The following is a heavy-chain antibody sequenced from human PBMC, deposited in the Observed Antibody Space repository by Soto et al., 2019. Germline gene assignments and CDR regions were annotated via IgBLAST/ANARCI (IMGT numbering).Heavy chain of an antibody. CDR1: GFSFSDYW. CDR2: VKQDGSEK. J-gene: IGHJ4*02. D-gene: IGHD6-19*01. Sequence: EVQLVESGGGLVQPGGSLRVSCEPSGFSFSDYWMSWVRQAPGKGMEWVANVKQDGSEKNYVDSVKGRFSISRDNAKNSVYLQMNSLRGEDTAVYHCAAGRWMVRYWGLGTLVTVSS. V-gene: IGHV3-7*05. CDR3: AAGRWMVRY.